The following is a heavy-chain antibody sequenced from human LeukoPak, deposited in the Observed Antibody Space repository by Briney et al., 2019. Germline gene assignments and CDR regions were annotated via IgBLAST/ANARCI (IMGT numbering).Heavy chain of an antibody. D-gene: IGHD2-15*01. CDR1: GYTFTGYY. J-gene: IGHJ5*02. CDR3: ARSPAYCSGSTCYGHNWFDP. V-gene: IGHV1-2*02. Sequence: ASVKVSCKASGYTFTGYYMHWVRQAPGQGLEWMGWINPNSGGTNYAQKFQGRVTMTRDTSISTAYMELSRLRSDDTAVYYCARSPAYCSGSTCYGHNWFDPWGQGTLVTVSS. CDR2: INPNSGGT.